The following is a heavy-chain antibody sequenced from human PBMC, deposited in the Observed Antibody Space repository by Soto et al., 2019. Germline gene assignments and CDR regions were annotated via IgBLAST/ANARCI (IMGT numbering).Heavy chain of an antibody. CDR2: IYHSGST. D-gene: IGHD1-7*01. Sequence: SETLSLTCAVSSGSISSSNWWSWVRQPPGKGLEWIGEIYHSGSTNYNPSLKSRVTISVDKSKNQFSLKLSSVTAADTAVYYCARVRQAGTTRRWFDPWGQGTLVTVSS. CDR3: ARVRQAGTTRRWFDP. J-gene: IGHJ5*02. V-gene: IGHV4-4*02. CDR1: SGSISSSNW.